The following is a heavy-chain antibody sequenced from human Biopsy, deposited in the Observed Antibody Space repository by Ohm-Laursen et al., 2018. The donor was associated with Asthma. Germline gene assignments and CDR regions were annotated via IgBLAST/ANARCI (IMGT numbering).Heavy chain of an antibody. CDR3: AKVAYRSGYMFFDS. CDR1: GFDFDDFA. J-gene: IGHJ4*02. Sequence: SLRLSFAASGFDFDDFAMHWVRQAPGKGLEWVSSISWNSVSLDYAASVKGRFTISRDNAKNSLYLEMNTLTTKDTALYYCAKVAYRSGYMFFDSWGQGTLVTGSS. CDR2: ISWNSVSL. V-gene: IGHV3-9*01. D-gene: IGHD6-19*01.